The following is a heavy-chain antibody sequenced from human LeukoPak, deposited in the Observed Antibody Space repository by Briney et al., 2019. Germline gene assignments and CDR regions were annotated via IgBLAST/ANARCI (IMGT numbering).Heavy chain of an antibody. D-gene: IGHD3/OR15-3a*01. V-gene: IGHV3-30*03. CDR1: GFTFSSYG. Sequence: GGSLRLSCAASGFTFSSYGMHWVRQAPGKGLEWVAVISYDGSNKYYADSVEGRFTISRDNSKNTLYLQMNSLRAEDTAVYHCARDSRDFWTGYYTVGPGNWFDPWGQGTLVTVSS. CDR3: ARDSRDFWTGYYTVGPGNWFDP. J-gene: IGHJ5*02. CDR2: ISYDGSNK.